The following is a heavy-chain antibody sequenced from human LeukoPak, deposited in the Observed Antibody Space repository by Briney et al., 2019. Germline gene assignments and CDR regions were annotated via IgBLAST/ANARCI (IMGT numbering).Heavy chain of an antibody. CDR1: GFTFDDYA. CDR3: AKPKTSLRYFDWLLYGDAFDI. J-gene: IGHJ3*02. CDR2: ISWNSGSI. V-gene: IGHV3-9*01. D-gene: IGHD3-9*01. Sequence: PGRSLRLSCAASGFTFDDYAMHWARQAPGKGLEWVSGISWNSGSIGYADSVKGRFTISRDNAKNSLYLQMNSLRAEDTALYYCAKPKTSLRYFDWLLYGDAFDIWGQGTMVTVSS.